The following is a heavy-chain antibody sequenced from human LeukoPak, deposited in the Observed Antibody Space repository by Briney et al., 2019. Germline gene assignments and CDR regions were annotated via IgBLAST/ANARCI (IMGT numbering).Heavy chain of an antibody. V-gene: IGHV3-48*01. CDR2: IHKSGSTV. J-gene: IGHJ4*02. CDR1: GFTFSSYS. Sequence: PGGSLRLSCAASGFTFSSYSMNWVRLAPGKGLEWVSYIHKSGSTVYYADSVRGRFAISRDDAKSSLYLHMNSLRAENTAVYYCTRDPHAHDYWGQGTLVTVSS. CDR3: TRDPHAHDY.